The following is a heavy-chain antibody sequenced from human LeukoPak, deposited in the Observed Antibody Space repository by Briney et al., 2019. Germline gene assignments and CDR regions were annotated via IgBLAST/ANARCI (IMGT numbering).Heavy chain of an antibody. J-gene: IGHJ4*02. CDR3: ARRAGGYSHPYDY. CDR2: IYSGGST. Sequence: GGSLRLSCAASGFTVSSNYMSWVRQAPGKGLEWVSVIYSGGSTYYADSVKGRFTISRDNSKNTLYLQMNSLRAEDTAVYYCARRAGGYSHPYDYWGQGIFVTVSS. V-gene: IGHV3-53*01. CDR1: GFTVSSNY. D-gene: IGHD4-23*01.